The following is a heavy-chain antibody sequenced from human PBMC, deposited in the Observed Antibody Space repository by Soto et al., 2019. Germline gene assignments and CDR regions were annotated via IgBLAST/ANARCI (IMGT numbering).Heavy chain of an antibody. V-gene: IGHV4-39*01. CDR1: GGSISSSSYY. D-gene: IGHD2-2*01. Sequence: TLSLTGTVSGGSISSSSYYWGWSRQPPGKGLEWIGSIYYSGSTYYNPPLKSRVTISVDTSKNQFSLKLSSVTAADTAVYSCARQPYCSSTSCYPFSNWFDPWGQGTLVTVSS. CDR2: IYYSGST. J-gene: IGHJ5*02. CDR3: ARQPYCSSTSCYPFSNWFDP.